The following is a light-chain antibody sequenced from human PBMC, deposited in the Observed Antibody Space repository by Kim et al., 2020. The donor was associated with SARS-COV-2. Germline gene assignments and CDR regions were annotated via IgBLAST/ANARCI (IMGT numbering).Light chain of an antibody. J-gene: IGLJ3*02. CDR1: NSNIGNNF. Sequence: QKVTITCSGSNSNIGNNFVSWYQHLPGTAPKLLIYDNNKRFSGIPDRFSGSKSGTSATLGITGLQSGDEADYYCGTWDNSLGTSWVFGGGTQLTVL. V-gene: IGLV1-51*01. CDR2: DNN. CDR3: GTWDNSLGTSWV.